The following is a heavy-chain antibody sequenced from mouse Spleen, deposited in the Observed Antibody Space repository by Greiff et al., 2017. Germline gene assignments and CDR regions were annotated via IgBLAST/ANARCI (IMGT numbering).Heavy chain of an antibody. CDR3: ARDDYGNYVYFDY. J-gene: IGHJ2*01. V-gene: IGHV3-6*01. CDR1: GYSITSGYY. Sequence: EVQRVESGPGLVKPSQSLSLTCSVTGYSITSGYYWNWIRQFPGNKLEWMGYISYDGSNNYNPSLKNRISITRDTSKNQFFLKLNSVTTEDTATYYCARDDYGNYVYFDYWGQGTTLTVSS. D-gene: IGHD2-1*01. CDR2: ISYDGSN.